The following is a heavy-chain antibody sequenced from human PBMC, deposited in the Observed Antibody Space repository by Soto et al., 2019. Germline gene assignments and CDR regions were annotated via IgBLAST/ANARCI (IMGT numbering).Heavy chain of an antibody. J-gene: IGHJ6*02. CDR2: IDPSDSYT. CDR1: GYSFTSYW. D-gene: IGHD2-2*01. Sequence: PGESLKISCKGSGYSFTSYWISWVRQMPGKGLEWMGRIDPSDSYTNYSPSFQGHVTISADKSISTAYPQWSSLKASDTAMYYCARHPIVVVPAATQHYYYYAMDVWGQGTTVTVSS. CDR3: ARHPIVVVPAATQHYYYYAMDV. V-gene: IGHV5-10-1*01.